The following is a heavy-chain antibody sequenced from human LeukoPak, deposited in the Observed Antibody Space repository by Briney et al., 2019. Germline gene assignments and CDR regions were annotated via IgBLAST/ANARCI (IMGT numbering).Heavy chain of an antibody. J-gene: IGHJ4*02. Sequence: PGRSLRLSCAASGFTFSSYAMHWVRQAPGKGLEWVAVISYDGSNKYYADSVKGRFTISRDNSKNTLYLQMNGLRAEDTAVYYCARERVYYFDYWGQGTLVTVSS. CDR3: ARERVYYFDY. V-gene: IGHV3-30*04. CDR1: GFTFSSYA. CDR2: ISYDGSNK.